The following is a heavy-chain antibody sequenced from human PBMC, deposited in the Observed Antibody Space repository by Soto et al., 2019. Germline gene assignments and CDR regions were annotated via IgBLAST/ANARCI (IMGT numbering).Heavy chain of an antibody. CDR3: ARDIVATIGGFDY. Sequence: EVQLVESGGGLVQPGGSLRLSYAASGFTFSSYWMSWVRQAPGKGLEWLANIKVDGSEKYYVDSVKGRFTISRDNAKNSLYLQMISLRVEDTAVYYCARDIVATIGGFDYWGLGALVIVSS. D-gene: IGHD5-12*01. V-gene: IGHV3-7*01. CDR1: GFTFSSYW. J-gene: IGHJ4*02. CDR2: IKVDGSEK.